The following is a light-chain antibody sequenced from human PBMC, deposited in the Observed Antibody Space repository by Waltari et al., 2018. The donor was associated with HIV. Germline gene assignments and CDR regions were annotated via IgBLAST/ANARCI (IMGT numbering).Light chain of an antibody. CDR3: QSADLSGTYWV. CDR2: QDA. Sequence: SYDVTQPSSVSVSPGQTARITCSGYALPDQFVYWYQQKPGQAPVLVIYQDAPRPSGIPERFSGSSSGTVATLTIRGVRTEDEADYHCQSADLSGTYWVFGGGTKLTVL. V-gene: IGLV3-25*03. CDR1: ALPDQF. J-gene: IGLJ3*02.